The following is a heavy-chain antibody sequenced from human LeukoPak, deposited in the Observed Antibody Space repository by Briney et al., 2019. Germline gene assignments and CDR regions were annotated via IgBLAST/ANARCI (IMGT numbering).Heavy chain of an antibody. Sequence: PSETLSLTCTVSGGSISSGDSYWSWIRQPPGKGLEWIGYIDYSGSTYYNPSLKSRVTVSVDTSKNQLSLKLSSVTAADTAVYYCASIPRGGDWTATNIWGQGAKAPVSS. D-gene: IGHD2-21*01. CDR2: IDYSGST. V-gene: IGHV4-30-4*01. CDR3: ASIPRGGDWTATNI. J-gene: IGHJ3*02. CDR1: GGSISSGDSY.